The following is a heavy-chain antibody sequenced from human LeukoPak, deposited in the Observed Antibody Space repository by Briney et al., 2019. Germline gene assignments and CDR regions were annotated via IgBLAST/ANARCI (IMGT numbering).Heavy chain of an antibody. V-gene: IGHV4-59*08. D-gene: IGHD6-13*01. CDR3: ARLGEQQRKNWFDP. CDR2: IYYSGST. Sequence: SETLSLTCTVSSGSINNYYWSWIRQPPGKGLEWIGYIYYSGSTNYNPSLKSRVTISVDTSKNQFSLKLSSVTAADTAVYYCARLGEQQRKNWFDPWGQGTLVTVSS. J-gene: IGHJ5*02. CDR1: SGSINNYY.